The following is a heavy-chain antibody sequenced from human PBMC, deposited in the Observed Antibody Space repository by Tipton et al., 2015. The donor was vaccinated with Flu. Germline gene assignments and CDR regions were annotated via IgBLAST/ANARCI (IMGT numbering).Heavy chain of an antibody. J-gene: IGHJ4*02. D-gene: IGHD6-6*01. CDR1: GDSISSSYY. V-gene: IGHV4-39*07. CDR2: IYYSGST. Sequence: TLSLTCTVSGDSISSSYYWGWIRQPPGKGLEWIGSIYYSGSTYYDPSLKSRVTISVDTSMNQFSLKLSSVTAADTAVYYCAREGRREQLALDYWGQGTLVTVSS. CDR3: AREGRREQLALDY.